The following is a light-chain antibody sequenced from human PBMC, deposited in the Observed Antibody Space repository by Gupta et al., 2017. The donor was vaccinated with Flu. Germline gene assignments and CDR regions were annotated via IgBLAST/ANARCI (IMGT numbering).Light chain of an antibody. V-gene: IGKV3-15*01. CDR3: QQYKDWPRIT. J-gene: IGKJ5*01. Sequence: EIVMTQSPATLSLSPGDRATLSCRASRSISNNLAWYQQRAGQAPRLVIYGSSSRPTGVPARFSGSGSGTDFILTISSLQSEDFATYYCQQYKDWPRITFGQGTRLEIK. CDR1: RSISNN. CDR2: GSS.